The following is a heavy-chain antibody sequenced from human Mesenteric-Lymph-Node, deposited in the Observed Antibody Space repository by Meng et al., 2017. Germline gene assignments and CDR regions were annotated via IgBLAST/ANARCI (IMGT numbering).Heavy chain of an antibody. Sequence: SETLSLTCTVSGYSISSGYYWGWIRQPPGKGLEWIGEINHSGSTNYNPSLKSRVTISVDTSKNQFSLKLSSVTAADTAVYYCARVSVTRHYGMDVWGQGTTVTVSS. V-gene: IGHV4-38-2*02. CDR1: GYSISSGYY. CDR3: ARVSVTRHYGMDV. CDR2: INHSGST. J-gene: IGHJ6*02. D-gene: IGHD5-18*01.